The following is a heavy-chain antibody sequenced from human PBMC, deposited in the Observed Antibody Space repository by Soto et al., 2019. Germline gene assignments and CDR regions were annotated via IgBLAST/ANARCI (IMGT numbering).Heavy chain of an antibody. D-gene: IGHD2-21*01. V-gene: IGHV6-1*01. CDR1: GDSVSSNSAT. CDR2: TYYRSKWYN. Sequence: SPTLSLTCGISGDSVSSNSATWNWIRQSPSRGLEWLGRTYYRSKWYNDFAASVESGISINPDTPKNQFSLQLTSVTPEDTSVYYCARDPGISHIFLDYWGQGTLVTVSS. J-gene: IGHJ4*02. CDR3: ARDPGISHIFLDY.